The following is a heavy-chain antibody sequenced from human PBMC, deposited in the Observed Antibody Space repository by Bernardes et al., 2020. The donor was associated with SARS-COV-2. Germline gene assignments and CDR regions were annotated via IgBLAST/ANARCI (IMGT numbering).Heavy chain of an antibody. CDR3: ARADFSGWDPDYGLDV. V-gene: IGHV3-64*02. CDR2: ISSGGVST. Sequence: GGSLRLSCAASGFTFSSSAMHWVRQAPGKGLKYVAGISSGGVSTTYADSVKGRVTISRDNFKNTLYLQMGSLRPEDTAVYYCARADFSGWDPDYGLDVWGQGTTVTVSS. J-gene: IGHJ6*02. D-gene: IGHD6-19*01. CDR1: GFTFSSSA.